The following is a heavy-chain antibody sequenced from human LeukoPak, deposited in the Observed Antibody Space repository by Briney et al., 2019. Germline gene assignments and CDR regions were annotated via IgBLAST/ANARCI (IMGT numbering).Heavy chain of an antibody. D-gene: IGHD2-15*01. CDR2: IYSSGNT. CDR3: ASADCSGGTCSSVFLN. V-gene: IGHV4-4*07. Sequence: SETLSLTCTVSGGSVSNNYWSWIRQPAGKGLEWIGRIYSSGNTTYNPSLKSPVTMSVDTSKNQFSLKLSSVTAADTALYYCASADCSGGTCSSVFLNWGQGALVIVSS. CDR1: GGSVSNNY. J-gene: IGHJ4*02.